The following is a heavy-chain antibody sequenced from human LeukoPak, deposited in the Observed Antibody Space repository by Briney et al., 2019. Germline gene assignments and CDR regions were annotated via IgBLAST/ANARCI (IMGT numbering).Heavy chain of an antibody. CDR1: GGSISSYY. J-gene: IGHJ3*02. V-gene: IGHV4-4*07. CDR3: ARDVLMTDAFDI. Sequence: SETLYLTCTVSGGSISSYYWSWIRQPAGKGLEWIGRIYTSGSTNYNPSLKSRVTMSVDTSKNQFSLKLSSVTAADAAVYYCARDVLMTDAFDIWGQGTMVTVSS. D-gene: IGHD2-15*01. CDR2: IYTSGST.